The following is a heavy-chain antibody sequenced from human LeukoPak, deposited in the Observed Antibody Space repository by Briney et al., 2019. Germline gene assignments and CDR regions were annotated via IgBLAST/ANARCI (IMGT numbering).Heavy chain of an antibody. CDR1: GFTFSSYW. Sequence: GGSLRLSCAASGFTFSSYWMSWVRQAPGKGLEWVANIKQDGSEKYYVDSVKGRFTISRDNAKNSLYLQMDSLRAEDTAVYYCAREPYSNYPYFDYWGQGTLVTVSS. V-gene: IGHV3-7*01. CDR2: IKQDGSEK. J-gene: IGHJ4*02. CDR3: AREPYSNYPYFDY. D-gene: IGHD4-11*01.